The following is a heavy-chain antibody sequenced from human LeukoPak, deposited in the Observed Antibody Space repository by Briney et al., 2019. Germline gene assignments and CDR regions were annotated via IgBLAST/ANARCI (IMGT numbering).Heavy chain of an antibody. V-gene: IGHV4-34*01. Sequence: SETLSFTCAVYGGSFSGYYWSWIRQPPGKGLEWIGEINHSGSTNYNPSLKSRVTISVDTSKNQFSLKLSSVTAADTAVYYCARGAGIAAAGTFDYWGQGTLVTVSS. CDR3: ARGAGIAAAGTFDY. D-gene: IGHD6-13*01. CDR2: INHSGST. CDR1: GGSFSGYY. J-gene: IGHJ4*02.